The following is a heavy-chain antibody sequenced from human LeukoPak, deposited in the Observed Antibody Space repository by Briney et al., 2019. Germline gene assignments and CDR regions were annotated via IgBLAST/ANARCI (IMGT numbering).Heavy chain of an antibody. CDR1: GFTFSSYE. CDR3: ARGDGRTGTRVY. J-gene: IGHJ4*02. D-gene: IGHD1-7*01. CDR2: ISSSGSTI. Sequence: PGGSLRLSCAASGFTFSSYEMNWVRHAPGKGLEGVSYISSSGSTIYYADSMKGRFTISRDNAKNSLYLQMNSLRAEDTAVYYCARGDGRTGTRVYWGQGTLVTVSS. V-gene: IGHV3-48*03.